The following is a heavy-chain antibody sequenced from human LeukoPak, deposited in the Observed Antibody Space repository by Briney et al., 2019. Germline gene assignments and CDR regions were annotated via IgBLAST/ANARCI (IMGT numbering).Heavy chain of an antibody. CDR2: ISWNSGSI. V-gene: IGHV3-9*01. Sequence: GGSLRLSCAASGFTFDDYAMHWVRQAPGKGLEWVSGISWNSGSIGYADSVKGRFTISRDNSKNTLYLQMNSLRAEDTAVYYCAKEIRPVAMIVVVHPFDYWGQGTLVTVSS. D-gene: IGHD3-22*01. J-gene: IGHJ4*02. CDR1: GFTFDDYA. CDR3: AKEIRPVAMIVVVHPFDY.